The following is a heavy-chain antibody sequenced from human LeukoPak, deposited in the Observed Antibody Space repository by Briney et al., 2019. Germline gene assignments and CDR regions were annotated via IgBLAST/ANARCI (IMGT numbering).Heavy chain of an antibody. D-gene: IGHD2-2*01. Sequence: GGSLRLSCAASGFTFSSYSMNWVRQAPGKGLEWVSSISSSSSYIYYADSVKGRFTISRDNAKNSLYLQMNILRAEDTAVYYCARAPIVVVPAARYYYYMDVWGKGTTVTVSS. CDR1: GFTFSSYS. V-gene: IGHV3-21*01. CDR2: ISSSSSYI. CDR3: ARAPIVVVPAARYYYYMDV. J-gene: IGHJ6*03.